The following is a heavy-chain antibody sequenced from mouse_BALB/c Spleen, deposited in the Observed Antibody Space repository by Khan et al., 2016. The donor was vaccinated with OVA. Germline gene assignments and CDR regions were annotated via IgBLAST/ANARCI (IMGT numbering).Heavy chain of an antibody. CDR2: ISYSGNT. Sequence: EVQLQESGPGLVKPSQSLYLTCTVTGYSITSDYAWNWIRQFPGNKLEWMGFISYSGNTNYNPSLKSRISITRDTSKNQFFLQLNSVTTEDTATYYCARIYGGDFDYWGQGTTLTVSS. D-gene: IGHD1-1*01. V-gene: IGHV3-2*02. J-gene: IGHJ2*01. CDR3: ARIYGGDFDY. CDR1: GYSITSDYA.